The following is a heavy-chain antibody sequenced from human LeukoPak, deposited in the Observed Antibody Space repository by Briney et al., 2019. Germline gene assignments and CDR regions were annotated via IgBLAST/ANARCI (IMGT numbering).Heavy chain of an antibody. CDR1: GVSISSHF. CDR2: IYSSGST. CDR3: ARAGSSGGLCDY. J-gene: IGHJ4*02. D-gene: IGHD6-19*01. Sequence: PSETLSLTCTVSGVSISSHFWSWVRQPAGKGLEWIGRIYSSGSTKYNPSLQSRVTMSLDTSKKQLSLNLGSVTAADTAVYYCARAGSSGGLCDYWGQGILVTVSS. V-gene: IGHV4-4*07.